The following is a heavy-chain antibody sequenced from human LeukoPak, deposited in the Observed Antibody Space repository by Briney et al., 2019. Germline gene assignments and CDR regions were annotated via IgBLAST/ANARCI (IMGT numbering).Heavy chain of an antibody. CDR1: GFTFSSYS. V-gene: IGHV3-21*01. CDR3: ARDSGSSNYYYYYGMDV. D-gene: IGHD1-26*01. CDR2: ISSSSSYI. J-gene: IGHJ6*02. Sequence: PGGSLRLSCAASGFTFSSYSMTWVRQAPGKGLEWVSSISSSSSYIYYADSVKGRFTISRDNAKNSLYLQMNSLRAEDTAVYYCARDSGSSNYYYYYGMDVWGQGTTVTVSS.